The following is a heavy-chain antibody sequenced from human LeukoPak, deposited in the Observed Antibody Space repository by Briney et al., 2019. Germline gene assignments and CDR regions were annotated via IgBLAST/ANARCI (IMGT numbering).Heavy chain of an antibody. CDR3: AKAAMVRGVITLRDYYYYYMDV. CDR1: GFTFSSYW. D-gene: IGHD3-10*01. J-gene: IGHJ6*03. Sequence: GGSLRLSCAASGFTFSSYWMSWVRQAPGKGLEWVSAISGSGGSTYYADSVKGRFTISRDNSKNTLYLQMNSLRAEDTAVYYCAKAAMVRGVITLRDYYYYYMDVWGKGTTVTISS. CDR2: ISGSGGST. V-gene: IGHV3-23*01.